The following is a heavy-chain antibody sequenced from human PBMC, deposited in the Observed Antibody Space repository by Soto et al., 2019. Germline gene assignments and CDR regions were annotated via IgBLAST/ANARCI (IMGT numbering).Heavy chain of an antibody. CDR1: GSTFTSYD. D-gene: IGHD6-19*01. CDR2: ISPYNGNT. CDR3: ARGGAVAAAIDF. Sequence: QVQLVQSGSEVKKPGASVKVSCKASGSTFTSYDVSWVRQAPGQGLEWMGWISPYNGNTQYAENLQGRVTMTRDTDTSTAYMELRSLRSDDTAVYYCARGGAVAAAIDFWGQGTLVTVSS. J-gene: IGHJ4*02. V-gene: IGHV1-18*01.